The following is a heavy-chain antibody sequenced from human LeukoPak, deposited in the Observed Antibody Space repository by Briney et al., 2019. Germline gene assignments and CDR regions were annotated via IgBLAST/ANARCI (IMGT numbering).Heavy chain of an antibody. J-gene: IGHJ5*02. D-gene: IGHD4-23*01. CDR3: ARERYYYGGKTWFDP. V-gene: IGHV4-39*07. CDR1: GGYIITSDHY. Sequence: PSETLSLTCRVSGGYIITSDHYWGWIRQPPGKGLEWIGSIYYTGSTSTNPFFKSRVTVTVDTSKNQFSLNLTSVTAADTAVYYCARERYYYGGKTWFDPWGQGTLVTVSS. CDR2: IYYTGST.